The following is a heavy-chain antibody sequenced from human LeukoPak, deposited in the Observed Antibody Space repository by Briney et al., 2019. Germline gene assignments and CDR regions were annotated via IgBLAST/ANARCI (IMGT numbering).Heavy chain of an antibody. CDR1: GFTFSSYW. J-gene: IGHJ3*02. CDR2: IKQDGSEK. Sequence: GGSLRLPCAASGFTFSSYWMSWVRQAPGKGLEWVANIKQDGSEKYYVDSVKGRFTISRDNAKNSLYLQMNSLRAEDTAVYYCARDLTGELDAFDIWGQGTMVTVSS. D-gene: IGHD7-27*01. CDR3: ARDLTGELDAFDI. V-gene: IGHV3-7*01.